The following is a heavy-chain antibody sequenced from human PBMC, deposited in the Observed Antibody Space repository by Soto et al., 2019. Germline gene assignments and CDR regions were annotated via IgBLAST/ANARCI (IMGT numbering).Heavy chain of an antibody. CDR2: ISYDGSTI. CDR3: ASHVPSTVTISAWFPP. Sequence: GDSLKISCAASGFSFSSHAMHWVRQAPGKGLQWVAIISYDGSTIYYGDSVKGRFTISRDNSKNTLYLHMSNLRADDSAGYFSASHVPSTVTISAWFPPWAQGTLV. CDR1: GFSFSSHA. V-gene: IGHV3-30-3*01. J-gene: IGHJ5*02. D-gene: IGHD4-4*01.